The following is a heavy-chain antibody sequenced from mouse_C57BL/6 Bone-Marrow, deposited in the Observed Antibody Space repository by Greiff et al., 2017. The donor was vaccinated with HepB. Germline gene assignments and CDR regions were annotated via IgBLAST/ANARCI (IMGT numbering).Heavy chain of an antibody. Sequence: EVKLMESGGGLVQPGGSMKLSCVASGFTFSNYWMNWVRQSPEKGLEWVAQIRLKSDNYATHYAESVKGRFTISRDDSKSSVYLQMNNLRAEDTGIYYCTGTTGDYFDYWGQGTTLTVSS. D-gene: IGHD4-1*02. CDR3: TGTTGDYFDY. V-gene: IGHV6-3*01. CDR1: GFTFSNYW. J-gene: IGHJ2*01. CDR2: IRLKSDNYAT.